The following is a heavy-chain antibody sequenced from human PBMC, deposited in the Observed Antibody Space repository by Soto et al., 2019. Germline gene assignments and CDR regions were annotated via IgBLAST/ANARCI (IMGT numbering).Heavy chain of an antibody. CDR3: AKFFVETGSNSGWPWSFHY. Sequence: EVQLLESGGGLVQPGRSLRLSCAASGFTFSNYAMSWVRQAPGQGLDWVSAISGSGGTTSYADSVKGRFTISRDNSKNTLFLQVNSLRAEDAAVYYCAKFFVETGSNSGWPWSFHYWGQGTLVTVSS. CDR2: ISGSGGTT. D-gene: IGHD6-25*01. CDR1: GFTFSNYA. V-gene: IGHV3-23*01. J-gene: IGHJ4*02.